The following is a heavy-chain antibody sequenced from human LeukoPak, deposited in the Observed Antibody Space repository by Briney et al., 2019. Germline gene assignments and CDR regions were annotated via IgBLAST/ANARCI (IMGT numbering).Heavy chain of an antibody. D-gene: IGHD3-22*01. Sequence: PGRSLRLSCAASGFTFSSYGMHWVRQAPGKGPEWVAVIWYDGSNKYYADSVKGRFTISRDNSKNTLYLQMNSLRAEDTAVYYCASVPSSGYYYWGQGTLVTVSS. CDR1: GFTFSSYG. J-gene: IGHJ4*02. V-gene: IGHV3-33*01. CDR2: IWYDGSNK. CDR3: ASVPSSGYYY.